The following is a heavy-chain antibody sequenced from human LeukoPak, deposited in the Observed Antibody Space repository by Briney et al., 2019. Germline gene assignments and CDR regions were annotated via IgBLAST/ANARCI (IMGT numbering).Heavy chain of an antibody. CDR2: IWYDGSNK. Sequence: PGGSLRLSCAASGFTFSSYGMHWVRQAPGKGLEWVAVIWYDGSNKYCADSVKGRFTISRDNSKNTLYLQMNSLRAEDTAVYYCARADTEANHPSIAAAGTADYWGQGTLVTVSS. CDR1: GFTFSSYG. V-gene: IGHV3-33*01. D-gene: IGHD6-13*01. J-gene: IGHJ4*02. CDR3: ARADTEANHPSIAAAGTADY.